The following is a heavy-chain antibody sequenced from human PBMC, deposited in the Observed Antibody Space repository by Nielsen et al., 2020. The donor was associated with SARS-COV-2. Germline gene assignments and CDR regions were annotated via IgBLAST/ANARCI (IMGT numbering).Heavy chain of an antibody. CDR3: ARDQGGSGSYYNPLDYGMDV. D-gene: IGHD3-10*01. CDR2: INSDGSST. Sequence: VRQAPGKGLVWVSRINSDGSSTSYADSVKGRFTISRDNAKNTLYLQMNSLRAEDTAVYYCARDQGGSGSYYNPLDYGMDVWGQGTTVTVSS. V-gene: IGHV3-74*01. J-gene: IGHJ6*02.